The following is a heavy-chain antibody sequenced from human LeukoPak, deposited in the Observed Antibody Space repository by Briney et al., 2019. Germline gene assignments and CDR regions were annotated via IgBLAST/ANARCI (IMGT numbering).Heavy chain of an antibody. CDR1: GFTFSSYA. CDR3: AKDQVIDTAMPGEVDY. J-gene: IGHJ4*02. Sequence: PGGSLRLSCAASGFTFSSYAMHWVRQAPGKGLEWVAVISYDGSNKYYADSVKGRFTISRDNSRNTLYLQMNSLRAEDTAVYYCAKDQVIDTAMPGEVDYWGQGTLVTVSS. V-gene: IGHV3-30-3*01. D-gene: IGHD5-18*01. CDR2: ISYDGSNK.